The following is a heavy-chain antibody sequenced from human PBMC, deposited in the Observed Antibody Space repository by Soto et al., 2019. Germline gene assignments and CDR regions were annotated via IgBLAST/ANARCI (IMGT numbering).Heavy chain of an antibody. CDR3: AKDIYDDGAFDI. CDR2: ISYDGSNK. D-gene: IGHD3-16*01. Sequence: QVQLVESGGGVVQPGRSLRLSCAASGFTFSSYGMHWVRQAPGKGLEWVAVISYDGSNKYYADSVKGRFTISRDNSKNPLYLQMNSLRAEDTAVYYCAKDIYDDGAFDIWGQGTMVTVSS. CDR1: GFTFSSYG. V-gene: IGHV3-30*18. J-gene: IGHJ3*02.